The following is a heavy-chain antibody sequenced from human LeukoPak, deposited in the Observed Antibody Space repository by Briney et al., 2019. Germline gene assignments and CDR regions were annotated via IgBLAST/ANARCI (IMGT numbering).Heavy chain of an antibody. J-gene: IGHJ4*02. CDR1: GFTFTTYW. D-gene: IGHD4-17*01. V-gene: IGHV3-74*01. CDR3: ANYGDYVLDY. CDR2: INSDGSIT. Sequence: PGGSLRLSCAASGFTFTTYWMHWVRQAPGKGLVWVSHINSDGSITSYADSVKGRFTISRDNAKNTLYLQMNSLRAEDTAVYYCANYGDYVLDYWGQGTLVTVSS.